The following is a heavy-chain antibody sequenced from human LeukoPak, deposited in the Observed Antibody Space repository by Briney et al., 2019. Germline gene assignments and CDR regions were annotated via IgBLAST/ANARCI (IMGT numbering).Heavy chain of an antibody. Sequence: PSETLSLTCTVSGDSISNYCWSWIRQPPGKGLEWIRYIYYSGSTYYNPSLKSRVTISVDTSKNQFSLKLSSVTAADTAVYYCARHGPDCSSTSCSGNWFDPWGQGTLVTVSS. CDR3: ARHGPDCSSTSCSGNWFDP. V-gene: IGHV4-59*04. CDR1: GDSISNYC. J-gene: IGHJ5*02. D-gene: IGHD2-2*01. CDR2: IYYSGST.